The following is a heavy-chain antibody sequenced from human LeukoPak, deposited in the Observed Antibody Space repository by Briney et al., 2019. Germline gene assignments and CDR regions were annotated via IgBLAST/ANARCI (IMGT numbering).Heavy chain of an antibody. CDR2: ISGSGGST. V-gene: IGHV3-23*01. D-gene: IGHD5-18*01. J-gene: IGHJ4*02. CDR1: GFTFSSYA. Sequence: GGSLRLSCTASGFTFSSYAMSWVRQAPGKGLEWVSAISGSGGSTYYADSVKGRFTISRDNSKNTLYLQMNSLRAEDTAVYYCAKDRGYSYGISEYWGQGTLVTVSS. CDR3: AKDRGYSYGISEY.